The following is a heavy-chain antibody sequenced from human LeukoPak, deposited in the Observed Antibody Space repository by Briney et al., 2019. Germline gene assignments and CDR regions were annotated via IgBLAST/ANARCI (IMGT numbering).Heavy chain of an antibody. CDR3: ARVITDTSSWYGSDY. CDR2: ISSSSAYI. D-gene: IGHD6-13*01. Sequence: GGSLRLSCAASGFTFSSYSMNWVRQVPGKGLEWVSSISSSSAYIYYADSVKGRFTISRDNAKNSLYLQMNSLRAEDTAVYYCARVITDTSSWYGSDYWGQGILVTVSS. CDR1: GFTFSSYS. V-gene: IGHV3-21*01. J-gene: IGHJ4*02.